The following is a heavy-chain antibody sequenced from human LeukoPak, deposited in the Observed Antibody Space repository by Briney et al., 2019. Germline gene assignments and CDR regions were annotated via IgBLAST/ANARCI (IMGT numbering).Heavy chain of an antibody. J-gene: IGHJ4*02. CDR3: ATVVRYDSSGSANFDY. CDR1: GYTLTELS. V-gene: IGHV1-24*01. Sequence: ASVKVSCKVSGYTLTELSMHWVRQAPGKGPEWMGGFDPEDGETIYAQKFQGRVTMTEDTSTDTAYMELSSLRSEDTAVYYCATVVRYDSSGSANFDYWGQGTLVTVSS. D-gene: IGHD3-22*01. CDR2: FDPEDGET.